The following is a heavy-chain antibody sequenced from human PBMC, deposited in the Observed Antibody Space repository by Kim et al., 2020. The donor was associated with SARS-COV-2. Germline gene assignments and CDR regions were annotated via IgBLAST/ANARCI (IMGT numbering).Heavy chain of an antibody. J-gene: IGHJ4*02. V-gene: IGHV3-9*01. Sequence: GGSLRLSCAASGFTFDDYAMHWVRQAPGKGLEWVSGISWNSGSIGYADSVKGRFTISRDNAKNSLYLQMNSLRAEDTALYYCAKDILAVARLLDYWGQGTLVTVSS. CDR2: ISWNSGSI. CDR1: GFTFDDYA. CDR3: AKDILAVARLLDY. D-gene: IGHD6-19*01.